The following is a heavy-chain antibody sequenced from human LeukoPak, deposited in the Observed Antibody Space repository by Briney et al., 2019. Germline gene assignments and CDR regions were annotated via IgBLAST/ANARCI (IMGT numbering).Heavy chain of an antibody. CDR3: ARDYCTRGGDCYKEDLFDP. V-gene: IGHV1-18*01. CDR2: ISPYDGDT. Sequence: GASEKVSCKASGYTFAIYGISWVRQAPGQGLEWMAWISPYDGDTNYAQNFEGRVTMTTETSTSTAYMELRSLRSDDTAIYYCARDYCTRGGDCYKEDLFDPWGQGTLVTVSS. J-gene: IGHJ5*02. D-gene: IGHD2-21*02. CDR1: GYTFAIYG.